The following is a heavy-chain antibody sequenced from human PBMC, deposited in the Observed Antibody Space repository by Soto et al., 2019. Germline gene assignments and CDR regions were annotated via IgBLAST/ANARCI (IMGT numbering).Heavy chain of an antibody. D-gene: IGHD6-13*01. CDR1: GGSVSSGIYY. J-gene: IGHJ6*02. V-gene: IGHV4-61*01. Sequence: SETLSLTCTVSGGSVSSGIYYWSWIRQPPGKGLEWIGYIYYSGSTNYNPSLKSRVTISVDTSKNQFSLKLSSVTAADTAVYYCASSNIAAAGFYYYGMDVWGRGTTVTVSS. CDR2: IYYSGST. CDR3: ASSNIAAAGFYYYGMDV.